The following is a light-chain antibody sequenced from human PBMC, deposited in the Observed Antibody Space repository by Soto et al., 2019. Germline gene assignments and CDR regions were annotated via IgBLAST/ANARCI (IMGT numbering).Light chain of an antibody. CDR2: AAS. CDR3: QKYNSASWT. Sequence: DIQMPQSTSSLSASVGDRVTITCRASQGISNYLAWYQQKPGKVPKLLIYAASTLQSGVPSRFSGSGSGTDFTLTISSLQPEDVATYYCQKYNSASWTFGQGTKVDIK. CDR1: QGISNY. V-gene: IGKV1-27*01. J-gene: IGKJ1*01.